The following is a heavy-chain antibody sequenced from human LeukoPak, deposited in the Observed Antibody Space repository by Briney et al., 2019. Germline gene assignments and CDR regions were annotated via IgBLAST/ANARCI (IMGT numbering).Heavy chain of an antibody. V-gene: IGHV4-38-2*02. CDR2: NYRSGST. CDR3: ARAEWTVTHIGIDY. CDR1: GYPISIAYD. D-gene: IGHD4-11*01. Sequence: SDTLSLTCTVSGYPISIAYDWGWIRHPPGKGLDWIGINYRSGSTYYNPSLTSQVTISVDPSRNNFSLKLTSVTAADTAVYYCARAEWTVTHIGIDYWGQGTLVAVSS. J-gene: IGHJ4*02.